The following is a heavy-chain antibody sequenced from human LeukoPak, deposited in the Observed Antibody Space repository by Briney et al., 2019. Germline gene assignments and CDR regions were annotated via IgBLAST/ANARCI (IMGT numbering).Heavy chain of an antibody. CDR3: AKDIEYSSSSCFDY. CDR1: GFTFSSYS. V-gene: IGHV3-30*18. J-gene: IGHJ4*02. D-gene: IGHD6-6*01. Sequence: GGSLRLSCAASGFTFSSYSMNWVRQAPGKGLEWVAVISYDGSNKYYADSVKGRFTISRDNSKNTLYLQMNSLRAEDTAVYYCAKDIEYSSSSCFDYWGQGTLVTVSS. CDR2: ISYDGSNK.